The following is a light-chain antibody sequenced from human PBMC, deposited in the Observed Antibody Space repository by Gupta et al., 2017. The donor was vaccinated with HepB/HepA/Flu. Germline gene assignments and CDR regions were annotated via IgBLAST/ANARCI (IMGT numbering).Light chain of an antibody. V-gene: IGKV1-33*01. Sequence: DIQMTQSPSSLSASVGDRVTITCQASQNISNYLNWYQQKPGKAPKLLIYDASNLETGVPSRFSGSGSGTDFTFTISSLQPEDIATYYCQQEDNPMCSFGQGTKLEIK. CDR3: QQEDNPMCS. J-gene: IGKJ2*04. CDR1: QNISNY. CDR2: DAS.